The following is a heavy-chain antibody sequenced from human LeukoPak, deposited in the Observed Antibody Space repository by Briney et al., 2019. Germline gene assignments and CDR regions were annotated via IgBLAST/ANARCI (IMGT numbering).Heavy chain of an antibody. CDR1: GGSISSSSYY. V-gene: IGHV4-39*01. CDR2: IYYSGST. J-gene: IGHJ6*03. CDR3: ARAVYSSSYRGGHTLEKYYYYYYYMDV. D-gene: IGHD6-13*01. Sequence: PSETLSLTCTVSGGSISSSSYYWGWLRQPPGKGLEWIGSIYYSGSTYYNPSLKSRVTISVDTSKNQFSLKLSSVTAADTAVYYCARAVYSSSYRGGHTLEKYYYYYYYMDVWGKGTTVTVSS.